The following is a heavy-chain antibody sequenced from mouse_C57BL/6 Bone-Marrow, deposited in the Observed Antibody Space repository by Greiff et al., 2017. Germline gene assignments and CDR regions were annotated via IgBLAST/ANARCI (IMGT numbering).Heavy chain of an antibody. CDR1: GFSLTSYA. J-gene: IGHJ4*01. V-gene: IGHV2-9-1*01. CDR3: ARTSYDYDGYYYAMDY. Sequence: VKLMESGPGLVAPSQSLSITCTVSGFSLTSYAISWVRQPPGKGLEWLGVLWTGGGTHYKSALKSRLSISKDNSKSQVFLKMNSLQTDDTARYYCARTSYDYDGYYYAMDYWGQGTSVTVSS. CDR2: LWTGGGT. D-gene: IGHD2-4*01.